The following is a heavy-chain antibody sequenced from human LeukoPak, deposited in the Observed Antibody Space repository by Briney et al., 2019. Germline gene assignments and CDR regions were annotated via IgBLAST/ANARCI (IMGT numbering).Heavy chain of an antibody. CDR1: GGTFSSYA. CDR3: AREARLRAMNYYYYMDV. CDR2: IIPIFGTA. J-gene: IGHJ6*03. D-gene: IGHD4-17*01. V-gene: IGHV1-69*13. Sequence: SVKVSCKASGGTFSSYAISWVRQAPGQGLEWMGGIIPIFGTAHYAQKFQGRVTITADESTSTAYMELSSLRSEDTAVYYCAREARLRAMNYYYYMDVWGKGTTVTVSS.